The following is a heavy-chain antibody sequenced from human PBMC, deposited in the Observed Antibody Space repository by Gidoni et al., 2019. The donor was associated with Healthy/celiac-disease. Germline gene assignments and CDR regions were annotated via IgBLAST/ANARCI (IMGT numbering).Heavy chain of an antibody. CDR1: GFTFSSYS. D-gene: IGHD3-10*01. J-gene: IGHJ6*02. CDR2: ISSSSSYI. Sequence: EVQLVESGGGLVKPGGSLRLSCAASGFTFSSYSMNWVRQAPGKGLEWVSSISSSSSYIYYADSVKGRFTISRDNAKNSLYLQMNSLRAEDTAVYYCARDNYGSGSLHGMDVWGQGTTVTVSS. V-gene: IGHV3-21*01. CDR3: ARDNYGSGSLHGMDV.